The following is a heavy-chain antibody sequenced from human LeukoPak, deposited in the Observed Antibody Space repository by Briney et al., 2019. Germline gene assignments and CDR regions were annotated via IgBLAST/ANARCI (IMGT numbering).Heavy chain of an antibody. V-gene: IGHV3-48*01. CDR2: ITNSGNSK. D-gene: IGHD3-10*01. J-gene: IGHJ4*02. CDR1: EFTFSSYS. CDR3: ARDALWFGENDY. Sequence: GGSLRLSCAASEFTFSSYSMNWVRQAPGKGLERVSYITNSGNSKSYADSVKGRFTISRDNSKNTLYLQMNSLRAEDTAVYYCARDALWFGENDYWGQGTLVTVSS.